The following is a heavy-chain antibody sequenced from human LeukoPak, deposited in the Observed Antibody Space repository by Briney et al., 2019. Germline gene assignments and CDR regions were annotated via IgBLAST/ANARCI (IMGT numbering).Heavy chain of an antibody. Sequence: SETLSLTCTVSGGSISNYYWSWIRQPPGKGLEWIGYIYYSGSTNYNPSLKSRVTISVDTSKNQFSLKLSSVTAADTAVYYCAREPDPYYYGSGGWFDPWGQGTLVTVSS. J-gene: IGHJ5*02. CDR3: AREPDPYYYGSGGWFDP. CDR1: GGSISNYY. V-gene: IGHV4-59*01. CDR2: IYYSGST. D-gene: IGHD3-10*01.